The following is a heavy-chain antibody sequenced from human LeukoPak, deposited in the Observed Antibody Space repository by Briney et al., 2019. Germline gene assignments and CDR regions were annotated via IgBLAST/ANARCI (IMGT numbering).Heavy chain of an antibody. D-gene: IGHD3-9*01. CDR2: IIPTIGIE. V-gene: IGHV1-69*04. J-gene: IGHJ6*02. CDR1: GGTFSTYG. Sequence: GSSVKVSCKASGGTFSTYGISWVRQAPGQGLEWMGRIIPTIGIEKYAQKFQGRVMVTADRSTNTAYMELSSLKSEDTAVYYCASLLKLTGYDHGMDVWGQGTTVTVSS. CDR3: ASLLKLTGYDHGMDV.